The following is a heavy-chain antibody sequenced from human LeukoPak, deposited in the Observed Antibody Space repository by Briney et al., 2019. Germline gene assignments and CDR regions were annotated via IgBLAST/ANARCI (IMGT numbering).Heavy chain of an antibody. V-gene: IGHV3-74*01. CDR2: INSDGSST. D-gene: IGHD1-14*01. CDR3: ARHRGVAWFDP. J-gene: IGHJ5*02. CDR1: GFTFSSYW. Sequence: GGSLRLSCAASGFTFSSYWMHWVRQAPGKGLVWVSRINSDGSSTSYADSVKGRFTISRDNAKNTLYLQMNSLRAEDTAVYYCARHRGVAWFDPWGQGTLVTVSS.